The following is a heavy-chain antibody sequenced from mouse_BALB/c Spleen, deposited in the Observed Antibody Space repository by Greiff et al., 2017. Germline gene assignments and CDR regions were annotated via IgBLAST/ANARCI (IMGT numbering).Heavy chain of an antibody. J-gene: IGHJ3*01. D-gene: IGHD1-1*01. Sequence: VQLKESGAELVKPGASVKLSCTASGFNIKDTYMHWVKQRPEQGLEWIGRIDPANGNTKYDPKFQGKATITADTSSNTAYLQLSSLTSEDTAVYYCARSVLLGAWFAYWGQGTLVTVSA. CDR2: IDPANGNT. CDR3: ARSVLLGAWFAY. V-gene: IGHV14-3*02. CDR1: GFNIKDTY.